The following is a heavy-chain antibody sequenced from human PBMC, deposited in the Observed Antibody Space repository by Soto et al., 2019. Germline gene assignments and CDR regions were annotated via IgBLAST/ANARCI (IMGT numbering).Heavy chain of an antibody. CDR1: GGTFSSYA. CDR3: ARAGWFGGLEAPNFDY. J-gene: IGHJ4*02. V-gene: IGHV1-69*06. Sequence: SVKVSCKASGGTFSSYAISWARQAPGQGLEWMGGIIPIFGTANYAQKFQGRVTITADKSTSTAYMELSSLRSEDTAVYYCARAGWFGGLEAPNFDYWGQGTLVTVSS. D-gene: IGHD3-10*01. CDR2: IIPIFGTA.